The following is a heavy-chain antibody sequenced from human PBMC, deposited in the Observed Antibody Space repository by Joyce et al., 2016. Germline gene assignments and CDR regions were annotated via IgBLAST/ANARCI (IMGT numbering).Heavy chain of an antibody. V-gene: IGHV5-51*01. CDR3: ARHGPQDEQVVFYF. CDR1: GYNLTTDW. J-gene: IGHJ4*02. Sequence: EVQLVQSGAEMKKPGESLKISCQASGYNLTTDWFAWVRQRPGKGLEWMGLTHPGDSQTTYSPSFQGHVTISADKSTNTTFVQWSSLKASDSAMYFCARHGPQDEQVVFYFWGQGTLVTVSS. CDR2: THPGDSQT. D-gene: IGHD6-6*01.